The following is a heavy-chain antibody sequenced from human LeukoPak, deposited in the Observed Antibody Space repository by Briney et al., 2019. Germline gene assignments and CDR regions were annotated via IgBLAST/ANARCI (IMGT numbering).Heavy chain of an antibody. D-gene: IGHD1-1*01. J-gene: IGHJ4*01. V-gene: IGHV1-18*01. Sequence: ASVKVSCKPSGYTFSNYGISWVRQAPGQGLEWMGWITAYNGNRLYAQRFQGRITLTTDISTSTSYMELRSLEYDDTAIYYCARDNDKVVDHWGQGTLVTVSS. CDR1: GYTFSNYG. CDR3: ARDNDKVVDH. CDR2: ITAYNGNR.